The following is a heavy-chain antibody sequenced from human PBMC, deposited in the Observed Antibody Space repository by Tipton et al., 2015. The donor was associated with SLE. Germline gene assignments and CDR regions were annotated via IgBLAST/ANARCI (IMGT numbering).Heavy chain of an antibody. CDR1: GGSISSSNW. D-gene: IGHD3-3*01. J-gene: IGHJ4*02. CDR2: IYHSGST. CDR3: ARSPRGGGYYPYYFDY. Sequence: TLSPTCAVSGGSISSSNWWSWVRQPPGKGLEWIGEIYHSGSTNYNPSLKSRVTISVDNSKNQFSLKLSSVTAADTAVYYCARSPRGGGYYPYYFDYWGQGTLVTVSS. V-gene: IGHV4-4*02.